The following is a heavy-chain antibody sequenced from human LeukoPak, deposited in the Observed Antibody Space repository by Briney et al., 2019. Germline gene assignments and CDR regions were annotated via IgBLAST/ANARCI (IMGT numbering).Heavy chain of an antibody. D-gene: IGHD4-17*01. V-gene: IGHV3-23*01. CDR1: GFTFSSYA. CDR2: ITASGGHT. CDR3: TTNDYGDNVGVG. Sequence: GGSLRLSCAASGFTFSSYAMGWVRQAPGKGPEWVSVITASGGHTYYADSVKGRFTVPRDNSQNTLYLQMNSLRAEDSAIYFCTTNDYGDNVGVGWGPGTLVTVS. J-gene: IGHJ4*02.